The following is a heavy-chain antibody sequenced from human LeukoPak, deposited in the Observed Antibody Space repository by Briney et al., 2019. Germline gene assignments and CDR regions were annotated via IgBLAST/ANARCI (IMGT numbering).Heavy chain of an antibody. V-gene: IGHV4-38-2*02. CDR3: ARDRKPLVRTWYFDL. D-gene: IGHD6-13*01. CDR1: GYSISSGYY. J-gene: IGHJ2*01. Sequence: PSETLSLTCTVSGYSISSGYYWGWIRQPPGKGLEWIGSIYHSGSTYYNPSLKSRVTISVDTCKNQFSLKLSSVTAADTAVYYCARDRKPLVRTWYFDLWGRGTLVTVSS. CDR2: IYHSGST.